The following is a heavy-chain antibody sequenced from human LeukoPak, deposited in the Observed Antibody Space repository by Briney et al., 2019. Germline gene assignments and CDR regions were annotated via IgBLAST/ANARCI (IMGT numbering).Heavy chain of an antibody. CDR1: GGSLSGYY. D-gene: IGHD3-22*01. J-gene: IGHJ4*02. CDR2: INHSGST. Sequence: SETLSLTCAVYGGSLSGYYWSWIRQPPGKGLEWIGEINHSGSTNYNPSLKSRVTISVDTSKNQFSLKLSSVTAADTAVYYCARGWGGSSDSSGYIDYWGQGTLVTVSS. V-gene: IGHV4-34*01. CDR3: ARGWGGSSDSSGYIDY.